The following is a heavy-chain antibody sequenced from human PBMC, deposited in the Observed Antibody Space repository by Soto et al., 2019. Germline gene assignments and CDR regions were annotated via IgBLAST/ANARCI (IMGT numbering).Heavy chain of an antibody. V-gene: IGHV3-7*03. CDR3: ARDHLILPAHDFFYGSDV. J-gene: IGHJ6*02. CDR1: GFIFSMYS. D-gene: IGHD2-21*02. CDR2: IPQDGVDG. Sequence: DVKLVESGGGMVQPGASLRLSCEVSGFIFSMYSMSWVRQTPGKGLEWVAKIPQDGVDGHYADAVKGRFTISRDNGKNPLYLQMNNLRAEDTAVYYCARDHLILPAHDFFYGSDVWGRGATVTVSS.